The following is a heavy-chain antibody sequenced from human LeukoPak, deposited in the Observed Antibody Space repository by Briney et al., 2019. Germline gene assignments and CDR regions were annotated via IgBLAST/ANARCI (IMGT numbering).Heavy chain of an antibody. CDR3: ARLSIIRYFDWLLVNWFDP. V-gene: IGHV4-39*01. CDR1: GGSISSISYY. D-gene: IGHD3-9*01. Sequence: SETLSLTCTVSGGSISSISYYWRWIRQPPGKRLEWIGSIYYSGSTHYNPSLKSRVTISVDTSKSQCSLKLSSVTAADTAVYYCARLSIIRYFDWLLVNWFDPWGQGTLVTVSS. J-gene: IGHJ5*02. CDR2: IYYSGST.